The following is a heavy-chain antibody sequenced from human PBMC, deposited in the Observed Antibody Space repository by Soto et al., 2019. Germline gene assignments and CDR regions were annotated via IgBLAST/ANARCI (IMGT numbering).Heavy chain of an antibody. J-gene: IGHJ5*02. CDR1: GGSISSGDYY. Sequence: SETLSLTCTVSGGSISSGDYYWSWIRQPPGKGLEWIGYIYYSGSTYYNPSLKSRVTISVDTSKNQFSLKLSSVTAADTAVYYGARGGYSRGFGPGGKGTWVTVSS. D-gene: IGHD3-22*01. CDR2: IYYSGST. CDR3: ARGGYSRGFGP. V-gene: IGHV4-30-4*01.